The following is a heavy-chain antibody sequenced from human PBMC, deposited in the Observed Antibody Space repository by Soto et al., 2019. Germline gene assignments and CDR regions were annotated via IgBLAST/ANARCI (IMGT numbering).Heavy chain of an antibody. D-gene: IGHD2-21*02. CDR2: IYYSGST. CDR3: AREGDCGGDCYSVDAFDI. J-gene: IGHJ3*02. CDR1: GGSISSYY. V-gene: IGHV4-59*12. Sequence: ASETLSLTCTVSGGSISSYYWSWIRQPPWKGLEWIGYIYYSGSTNYNPSLKSRVTISVDTSKNQFSLKLSSVTAADTAVYYCAREGDCGGDCYSVDAFDIWGQGTMVTVSS.